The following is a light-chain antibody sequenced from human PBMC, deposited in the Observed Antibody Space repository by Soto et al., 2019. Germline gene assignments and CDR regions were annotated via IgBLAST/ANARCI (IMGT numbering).Light chain of an antibody. J-gene: IGKJ1*01. CDR1: QTIDNY. Sequence: DLQMTQSPSSLSASVGARVTITCRAGQTIDNYLNWYQQKPGKAPKLLIYTASTLQSGVPSRFSGSGSGTELTITISSLQPEDCDTYDGQQGYTTRWTFGQGTKVDIK. CDR2: TAS. CDR3: QQGYTTRWT. V-gene: IGKV1-39*01.